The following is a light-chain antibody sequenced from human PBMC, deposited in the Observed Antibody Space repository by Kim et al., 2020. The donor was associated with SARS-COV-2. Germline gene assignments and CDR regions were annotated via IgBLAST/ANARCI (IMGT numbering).Light chain of an antibody. J-gene: IGKJ4*01. CDR2: GTS. CDR3: QQYGSLIFS. Sequence: EIVLKQSPGTLSLSPGERATLSCRASQSVGSNYLAWYQQKPGQAPRLLIYGTSIRATGIPDRFSGSGSGTDFTLTISRLEPEDFAVYYCQQYGSLIFSFGGETKVEI. V-gene: IGKV3-20*01. CDR1: QSVGSNY.